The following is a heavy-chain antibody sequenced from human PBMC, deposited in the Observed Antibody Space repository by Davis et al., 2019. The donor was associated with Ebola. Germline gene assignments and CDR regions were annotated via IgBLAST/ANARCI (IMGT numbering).Heavy chain of an antibody. CDR3: ASGDGRGRSYDMDV. Sequence: PGGSLRFSCAASGLIFNNYWMSWIRQAPGKGPEWVAIIKEDGGEKYYVDSVKGRFTISRDNAKNSLFLEMNSLRAEDTAFYYCASGDGRGRSYDMDVWGQGTTVTVSS. CDR2: IKEDGGEK. J-gene: IGHJ6*03. D-gene: IGHD3/OR15-3a*01. V-gene: IGHV3-7*03. CDR1: GLIFNNYW.